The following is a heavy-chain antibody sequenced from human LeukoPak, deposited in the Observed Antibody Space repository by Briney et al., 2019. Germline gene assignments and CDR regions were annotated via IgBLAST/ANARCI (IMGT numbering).Heavy chain of an antibody. CDR3: AKDPCKDSSGLLYYFDY. CDR2: ISGSGGST. CDR1: GFTFSSSA. J-gene: IGHJ4*02. D-gene: IGHD3-22*01. V-gene: IGHV3-23*01. Sequence: GGSLRLSCAASGFTFSSSAMSWVRQAPGKGLEWVSAISGSGGSTYYADSVKGRFTISRDNSKNTLYLQMNSLRAEDTAVYYCAKDPCKDSSGLLYYFDYWGQGTLVAVSS.